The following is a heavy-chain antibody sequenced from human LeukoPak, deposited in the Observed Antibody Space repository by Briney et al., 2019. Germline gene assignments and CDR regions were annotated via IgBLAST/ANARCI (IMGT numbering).Heavy chain of an antibody. J-gene: IGHJ6*03. CDR3: ARDSHYGGNSEDYYYYYMDV. V-gene: IGHV3-74*01. Sequence: GGSLRLSCAASGFTFSSYWMHWVRQAPGKGLVWVSRINSDGSTTSYADSVKGRFTISRDNAKNSLYLKMSSLRAEDTAVYYCARDSHYGGNSEDYYYYYMDVWGKGTTVTVSS. CDR1: GFTFSSYW. CDR2: INSDGSTT. D-gene: IGHD4-23*01.